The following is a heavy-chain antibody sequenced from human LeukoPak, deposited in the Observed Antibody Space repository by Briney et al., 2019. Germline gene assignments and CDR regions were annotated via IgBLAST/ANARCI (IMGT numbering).Heavy chain of an antibody. CDR2: ISYDGNNK. CDR3: ARRISGGLGK. CDR1: GFTFKYYD. D-gene: IGHD2-15*01. Sequence: GSLVLYLQASGFTFKYYDMDWVREAPGKGLEWVASISYDGNNKYYADSVKGRFTISRDKSKNTLYLQMNSLRSEDTAVFYCARRISGGLGKWRQGPLVTVSS. V-gene: IGHV3-30-3*01. J-gene: IGHJ1*01.